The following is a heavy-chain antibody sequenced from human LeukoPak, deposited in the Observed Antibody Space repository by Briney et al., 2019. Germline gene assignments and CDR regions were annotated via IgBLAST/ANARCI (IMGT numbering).Heavy chain of an antibody. CDR2: ISAYNGNT. CDR3: ARDIRDYGDSPDY. D-gene: IGHD4-17*01. V-gene: IGHV1-18*01. J-gene: IGHJ4*02. Sequence: ASVKVSCKASGYTFTSYGISWVRQAPGHGLEWMGWISAYNGNTNYAQKFQGRVTMTRDTSISTAYMELSRLRSDDTAVYYCARDIRDYGDSPDYWGQGTLVTVSS. CDR1: GYTFTSYG.